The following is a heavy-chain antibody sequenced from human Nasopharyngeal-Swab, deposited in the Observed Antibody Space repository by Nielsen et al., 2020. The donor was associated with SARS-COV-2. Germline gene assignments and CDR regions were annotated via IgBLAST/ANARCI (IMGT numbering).Heavy chain of an antibody. V-gene: IGHV3-23*01. Sequence: GESLKISCAASGFSFNTYAMSWVRQAPGKGLEWVSAITSSGANTYYADSVKGRFTISRDNAKNSLYLQMNSLRAEDTAVYYCAKSECSSTSCYVDYYYYYMDVWGKGTTVTVSS. D-gene: IGHD2-2*01. CDR3: AKSECSSTSCYVDYYYYYMDV. J-gene: IGHJ6*03. CDR1: GFSFNTYA. CDR2: ITSSGANT.